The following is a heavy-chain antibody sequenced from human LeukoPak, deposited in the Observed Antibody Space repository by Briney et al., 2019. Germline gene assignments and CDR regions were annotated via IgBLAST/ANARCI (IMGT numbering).Heavy chain of an antibody. CDR3: ATDRDNSDWQKRFDS. Sequence: GGSLRLSCAASGFTFSTYWMNWYRQAPGKGLEWVGNINQDASEINYVDSVRDRFTISRDNAKNSLHLQVNSLRAEDTAVYYCATDRDNSDWQKRFDSWGQGTLVTVSS. J-gene: IGHJ4*02. CDR1: GFTFSTYW. D-gene: IGHD2-21*02. V-gene: IGHV3-7*01. CDR2: INQDASEI.